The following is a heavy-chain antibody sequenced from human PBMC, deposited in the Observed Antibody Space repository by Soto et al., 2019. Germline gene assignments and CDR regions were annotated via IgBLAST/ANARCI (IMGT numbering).Heavy chain of an antibody. CDR2: INHTGGT. CDR1: GGSVNGYY. V-gene: IGHV4-34*01. J-gene: IGHJ5*02. Sequence: SETLSLTCAVYGGSVNGYYWNWIRQPPGKGLEWIGEINHTGGTHYNPSLKSRVTISVDTSKNQFSLRLSSVTAADTAIYYCATRITVFGLLIPPFDPWGQGTQVTVSS. D-gene: IGHD3-3*01. CDR3: ATRITVFGLLIPPFDP.